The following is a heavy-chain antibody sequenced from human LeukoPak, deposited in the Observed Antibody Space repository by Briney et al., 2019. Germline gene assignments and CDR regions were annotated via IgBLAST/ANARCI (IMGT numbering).Heavy chain of an antibody. D-gene: IGHD6-13*01. Sequence: PSETLSLTCSVSGVSISSGHFWGWIRQPPGQGLERIGTVYHNGGTYYNPSLKSRFTISVDTSKNHFSLRLSSVTAADTAIYFCARGGSVYASSWYSLLGFDPWGPGILVTVSS. V-gene: IGHV4-38-2*02. J-gene: IGHJ5*02. CDR1: GVSISSGHF. CDR2: VYHNGGT. CDR3: ARGGSVYASSWYSLLGFDP.